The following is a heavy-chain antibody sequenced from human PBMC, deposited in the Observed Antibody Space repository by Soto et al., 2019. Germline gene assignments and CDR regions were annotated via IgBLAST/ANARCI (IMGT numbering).Heavy chain of an antibody. CDR2: IIPIFGTA. Sequence: SXKVSCTASGGTXTSYAIGLVRRAPGQGLEWIGGIIPIFGTANYAQKFQGRVTITAYESTITAYMELSSLRSEYTAVYYCATGGTTVILKHYYYYYGMDVWGQGTTVTAP. CDR3: ATGGTTVILKHYYYYYGMDV. CDR1: GGTXTSYA. J-gene: IGHJ6*02. V-gene: IGHV1-69*13. D-gene: IGHD4-17*01.